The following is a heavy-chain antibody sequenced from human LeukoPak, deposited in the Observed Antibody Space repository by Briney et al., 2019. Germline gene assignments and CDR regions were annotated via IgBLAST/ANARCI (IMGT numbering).Heavy chain of an antibody. D-gene: IGHD1-26*01. Sequence: PGGSLRLSCAASGFTFSSYAMSWVRQAPGKGLEWVSSISSSSSYIYYADSVKGRFTISRDNAKNSLYLQMNSLRAEDTAVYYCARLGSLSLWYYMDVWGKGTTVTVSS. J-gene: IGHJ6*03. CDR1: GFTFSSYA. V-gene: IGHV3-21*01. CDR2: ISSSSSYI. CDR3: ARLGSLSLWYYMDV.